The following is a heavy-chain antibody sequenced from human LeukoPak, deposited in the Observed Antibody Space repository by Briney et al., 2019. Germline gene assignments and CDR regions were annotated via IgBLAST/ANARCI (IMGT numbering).Heavy chain of an antibody. D-gene: IGHD3-22*01. V-gene: IGHV4-4*02. CDR3: ARLSGYSSGHYYSDY. J-gene: IGHJ4*02. CDR1: GGSISSNNW. Sequence: PSETLSLTCAVSGGSISSNNWWGWVRQPPGKGLEWIGEIYHSGSPNYNPSLKSRVTISVDKSRNHFSLNLSSVTAADTAVYYCARLSGYSSGHYYSDYWGQGTLVTVSS. CDR2: IYHSGSP.